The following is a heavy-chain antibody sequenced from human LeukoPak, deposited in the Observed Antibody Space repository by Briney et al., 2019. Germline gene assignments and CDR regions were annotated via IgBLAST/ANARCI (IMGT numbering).Heavy chain of an antibody. V-gene: IGHV4-4*02. Sequence: SETLSLTCAVSDYSITNSWWSWVRQSPGMRLEWIGQIFHRGIPNYNPSLKSRVTMSIDKSNNQVSLKLSSVTAADTAVYYCARVSVEMATGVVHFDLWGRGTLVTVSS. CDR3: ARVSVEMATGVVHFDL. CDR1: DYSITNSW. J-gene: IGHJ2*01. CDR2: IFHRGIP. D-gene: IGHD5-24*01.